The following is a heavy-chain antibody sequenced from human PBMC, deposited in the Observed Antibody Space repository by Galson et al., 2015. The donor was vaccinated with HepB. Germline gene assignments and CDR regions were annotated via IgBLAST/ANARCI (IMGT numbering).Heavy chain of an antibody. J-gene: IGHJ4*02. CDR2: VHTDGYT. CDR3: AKDHDCGD. Sequence: SCAASGFIFSTSSMHWVRQAPGKGLESVSGVHTDGYTYYAESVKGRFTISRDNSKNTLYLQMSSLRPEDTAVYFCAKDHDCGDWGQGALVTVSS. CDR1: GFIFSTSS. D-gene: IGHD4-17*01. V-gene: IGHV3-64D*06.